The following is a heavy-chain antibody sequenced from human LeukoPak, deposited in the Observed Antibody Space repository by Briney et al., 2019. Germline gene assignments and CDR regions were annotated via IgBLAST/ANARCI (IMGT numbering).Heavy chain of an antibody. CDR1: GFTFDDYA. J-gene: IGHJ4*02. CDR2: ISWNSGSV. V-gene: IGHV3-9*01. D-gene: IGHD3-16*01. CDR3: AKGDYVWGITGY. Sequence: PGGSLRLSCAASGFTFDDYAMHWVRQAPGKGLEWVSGISWNSGSVGYADSVKGRFTISRDDAKNSLYLQMNSLRAEDTALYYCAKGDYVWGITGYWGQGTLVTVSS.